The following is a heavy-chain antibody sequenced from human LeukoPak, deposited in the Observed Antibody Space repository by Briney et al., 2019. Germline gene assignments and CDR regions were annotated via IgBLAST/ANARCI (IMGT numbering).Heavy chain of an antibody. CDR3: ASGSGRYYFDY. J-gene: IGHJ4*02. Sequence: GEPLKISCKASGYSFTSYWIGWVGQLPGKGLEWMGIIYPGDSDTRYSPSFQGQVTTSAAKSISTAYLKWSSMKASDTAMYYCASGSGRYYFDYWGQGTLVTVSS. V-gene: IGHV5-51*03. CDR1: GYSFTSYW. D-gene: IGHD6-19*01. CDR2: IYPGDSDT.